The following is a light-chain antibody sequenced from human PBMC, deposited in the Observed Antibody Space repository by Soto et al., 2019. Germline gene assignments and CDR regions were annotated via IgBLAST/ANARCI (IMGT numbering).Light chain of an antibody. Sequence: DIQMTQSPSSLSASVGDRVTITCKASQDISNYLNWYQQKPGKAHKLLIYDASNLETGVPSRFSGSGSGTDFTFTISSLQPQDIATYYCQQYENLPILTFGGGTKVDIK. J-gene: IGKJ4*01. CDR1: QDISNY. V-gene: IGKV1-33*01. CDR3: QQYENLPILT. CDR2: DAS.